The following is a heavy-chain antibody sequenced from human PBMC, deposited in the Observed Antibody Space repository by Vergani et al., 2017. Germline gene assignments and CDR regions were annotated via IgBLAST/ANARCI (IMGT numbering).Heavy chain of an antibody. Sequence: QITLKESGPTLVKPTQTLTLTCTFSGFSLSTSGVGVGWIRPPPGKALEWLALIYWNDDKRYSPSLKSRLTITKDTSKNQVVLTMTNMDPVDTATYYCAHTTYDILTGYYNPDYWGQGTLVTVSS. V-gene: IGHV2-5*01. J-gene: IGHJ4*02. CDR2: IYWNDDK. CDR3: AHTTYDILTGYYNPDY. CDR1: GFSLSTSGVG. D-gene: IGHD3-9*01.